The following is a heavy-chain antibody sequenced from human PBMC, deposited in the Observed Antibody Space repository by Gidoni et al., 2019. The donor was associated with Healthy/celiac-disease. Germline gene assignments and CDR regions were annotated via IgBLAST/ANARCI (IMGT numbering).Heavy chain of an antibody. J-gene: IGHJ4*02. CDR1: GLPFSNAW. D-gene: IGHD3-10*01. Sequence: EVQLVESGGGLVKPGGSLRLSCAASGLPFSNAWMSWVRQAPGKELEWVGRIKSKTDGGTTDYAAPVKGRFTISRDDSKNTLYLQMNSLKTEDTAVYYCTKSMVRGVMHYWGQGTLVTVSS. V-gene: IGHV3-15*01. CDR3: TKSMVRGVMHY. CDR2: IKSKTDGGTT.